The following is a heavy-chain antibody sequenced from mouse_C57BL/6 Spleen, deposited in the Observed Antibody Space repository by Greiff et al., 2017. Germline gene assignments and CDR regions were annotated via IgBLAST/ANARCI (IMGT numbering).Heavy chain of an antibody. J-gene: IGHJ1*03. CDR1: GYSSTDYN. Sequence: EVKLMESGPELVKPGASVKISCKASGYSSTDYNMNWVKQSNGKSLEWIGVINPNYGTTSYNQKFKGKATLTVDQSSSTAYMQLNSLTSEDSAVYYCARETTVVATRWYFDVWGTGTTVTVSS. V-gene: IGHV1-39*01. D-gene: IGHD1-1*01. CDR2: INPNYGTT. CDR3: ARETTVVATRWYFDV.